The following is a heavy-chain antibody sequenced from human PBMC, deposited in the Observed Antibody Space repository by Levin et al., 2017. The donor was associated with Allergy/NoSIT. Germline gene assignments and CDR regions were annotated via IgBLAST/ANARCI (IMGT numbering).Heavy chain of an antibody. J-gene: IGHJ6*03. Sequence: PGESLKISCTASGFTFGDYAMSWVRQAPGKGLEWVGFIRSKAYGRTSEYAASVKGRFSFSRDDSKSIAYLQMNSLKTEDTAVYFCTRVAAAADYYYYHMDIWGKGTTVTVSS. CDR3: TRVAAAADYYYYHMDI. V-gene: IGHV3-49*04. CDR1: GFTFGDYA. CDR2: IRSKAYGRTS. D-gene: IGHD6-13*01.